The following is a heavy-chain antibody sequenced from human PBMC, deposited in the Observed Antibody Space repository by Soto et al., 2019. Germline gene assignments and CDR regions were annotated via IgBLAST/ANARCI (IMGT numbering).Heavy chain of an antibody. CDR1: GFTFSSYA. V-gene: IGHV3-23*01. J-gene: IGHJ1*01. CDR2: ISGSGGST. Sequence: GWSLRLSCAASGFTFSSYAMSWVRQAPGKGLEWVSAISGSGGSTYYADSVKGRFTISRDNSKNTLYLQMNSLRAEDTAVYYCAKAIWYYYDSSGYPGYFQHWGQGTLVTVSS. CDR3: AKAIWYYYDSSGYPGYFQH. D-gene: IGHD3-22*01.